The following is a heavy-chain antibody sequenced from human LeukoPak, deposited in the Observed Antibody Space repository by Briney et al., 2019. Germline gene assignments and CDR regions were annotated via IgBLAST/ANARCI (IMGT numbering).Heavy chain of an antibody. V-gene: IGHV3-15*01. CDR1: GFTFSNAW. D-gene: IGHD3-22*01. J-gene: IGHJ3*02. CDR3: TTDITMIVVVTDDAFDI. CDR2: IKSKTDGGTT. Sequence: GGSLRLSCAASGFTFSNAWMSWVRQAPGKGLEWVGRIKSKTDGGTTDYAAPVKGRFTISRDDSKNTLYLQMNSLRTEDTAVYYCTTDITMIVVVTDDAFDIWGQGTMVTVSS.